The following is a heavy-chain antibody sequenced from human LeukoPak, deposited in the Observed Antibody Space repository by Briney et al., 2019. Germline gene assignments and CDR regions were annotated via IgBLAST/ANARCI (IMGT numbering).Heavy chain of an antibody. J-gene: IGHJ4*01. CDR2: ISYDGSNK. Sequence: GRSLRLSCAASGFTFSSYAMHWVRQAPGKGLEWVAVISYDGSNKYYADSVKGRFTISRDNSKNTLYLQMNSLRAEDTAVYYCASSRVHAYGDYXKSEPDYWGXGTXVXVSS. CDR3: ASSRVHAYGDYXKSEPDY. CDR1: GFTFSSYA. V-gene: IGHV3-30-3*01. D-gene: IGHD4-17*01.